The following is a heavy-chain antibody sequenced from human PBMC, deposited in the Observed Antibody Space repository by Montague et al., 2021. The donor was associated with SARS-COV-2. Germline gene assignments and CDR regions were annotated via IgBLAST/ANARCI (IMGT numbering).Heavy chain of an antibody. CDR3: ARVPDSGTYWSGAY. CDR1: GGSISSTSYY. V-gene: IGHV4-39*07. D-gene: IGHD1-26*01. Sequence: SDTLSLTCTVSGGSISSTSYYWGWVRQPPGKGLEWIGSIYHSGSAYFNPSLKSRVTISIDTSKNQFSLKVNSVTAADTAVYYCARVPDSGTYWSGAYWGQGTLVTVSS. J-gene: IGHJ4*02. CDR2: IYHSGSA.